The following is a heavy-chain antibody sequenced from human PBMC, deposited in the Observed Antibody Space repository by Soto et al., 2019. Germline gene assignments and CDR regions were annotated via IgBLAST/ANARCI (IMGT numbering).Heavy chain of an antibody. D-gene: IGHD3-10*01. CDR1: GFTFGSYW. Sequence: EVQLVESGGGLVQPGGSLSLPCEASGFTFGSYWMNWVRQAPGKGLAWVSRINAEGTTTFYADSVKGRFTISRDNAKNTLYLDMHSLGAEDTAVYFCASLMIRETIDFWGQGTLVTVSP. CDR3: ASLMIRETIDF. CDR2: INAEGTTT. V-gene: IGHV3-74*01. J-gene: IGHJ4*02.